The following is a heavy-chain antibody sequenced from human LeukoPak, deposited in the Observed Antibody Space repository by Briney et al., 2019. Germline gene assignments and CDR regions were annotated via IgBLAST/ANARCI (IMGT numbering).Heavy chain of an antibody. CDR1: GFTFSSYS. CDR2: ISSSSSYI. V-gene: IGHV3-21*01. CDR3: ARDLGMDYGDGPFDD. J-gene: IGHJ4*02. Sequence: GGSLRLSCAASGFTFSSYSMNWVRQAPGKGLEWVSSISSSSSYIYYADSVKGRFTISRDNAKNSLYLQMNSLRAEDTAVYYCARDLGMDYGDGPFDDWGQGTLVTVSS. D-gene: IGHD4-17*01.